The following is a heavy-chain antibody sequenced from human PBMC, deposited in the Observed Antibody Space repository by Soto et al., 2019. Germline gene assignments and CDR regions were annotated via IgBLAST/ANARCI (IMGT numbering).Heavy chain of an antibody. CDR1: GFTFSSYA. CDR3: AKSHVLSWNYGNY. CDR2: ISGTGGST. J-gene: IGHJ4*02. V-gene: IGHV3-23*01. D-gene: IGHD1-7*01. Sequence: EVQLLESGGGLVQPGGSLRLSCAASGFTFSSYAMSWVRQAPGKGLEWVSAISGTGGSTYYADSVKGRFTISRDNSKNTLYLQMNSLGAEDTALYYCAKSHVLSWNYGNYWGQGTLVTVSS.